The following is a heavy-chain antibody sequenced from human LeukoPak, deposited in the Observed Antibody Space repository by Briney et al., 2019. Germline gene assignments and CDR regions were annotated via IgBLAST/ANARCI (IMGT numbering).Heavy chain of an antibody. V-gene: IGHV4-4*07. Sequence: SESLSLTCTVSGGSISSYYWTWIRQSAGKGLEWIGRINTSGSTNYNPSLRSRVTMSVNTSKNQFSLNLTSVTAADTAVYSCAREGGDPRWLDPWGQGTLVTVSS. CDR3: AREGGDPRWLDP. CDR1: GGSISSYY. D-gene: IGHD6-25*01. CDR2: INTSGST. J-gene: IGHJ5*02.